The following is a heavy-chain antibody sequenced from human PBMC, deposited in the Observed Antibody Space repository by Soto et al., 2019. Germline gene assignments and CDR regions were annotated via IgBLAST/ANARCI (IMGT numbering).Heavy chain of an antibody. J-gene: IGHJ5*02. D-gene: IGHD2-2*02. Sequence: PSETLSLTSTVSGGSISRSTYSWGWIRQPPGKGLEWIGSIYYSGSTYYRPSLKSRVTISVDTSKNQFSLKSSSVTAADTAVYYCARKVTDAIILGWFDTWGQGTLVNVSS. CDR1: GGSISRSTYS. CDR2: IYYSGST. V-gene: IGHV4-39*01. CDR3: ARKVTDAIILGWFDT.